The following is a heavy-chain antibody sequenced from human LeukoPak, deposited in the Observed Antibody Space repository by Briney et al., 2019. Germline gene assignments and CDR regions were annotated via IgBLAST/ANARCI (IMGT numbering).Heavy chain of an antibody. J-gene: IGHJ1*01. CDR3: AIHGSIVGASFQR. CDR2: IFYSGST. CDR1: GGSISSSSYY. Sequence: SETLSLTCTVSGGSISSSSYYCGWIRQPPGKGLEWIGSIFYSGSTYYNPSLKSRVTISVDTSKNQFSLRLSSVTAADTAVYYCAIHGSIVGASFQRWGQGTLVTVSS. V-gene: IGHV4-39*01. D-gene: IGHD1-26*01.